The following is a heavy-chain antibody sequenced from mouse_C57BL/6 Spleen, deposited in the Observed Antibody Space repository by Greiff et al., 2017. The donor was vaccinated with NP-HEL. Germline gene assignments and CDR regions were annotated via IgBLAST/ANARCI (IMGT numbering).Heavy chain of an antibody. V-gene: IGHV1-80*01. CDR1: GYAFSSYW. CDR2: IYPGDGDT. D-gene: IGHD1-1*01. J-gene: IGHJ1*03. Sequence: LQESGAELVKPGASVKISCKASGYAFSSYWMNWVKQRPGKGLEWIGQIYPGDGDTNYNGKFKGKATLTADKSSSTAYMQLSRLNSEDSAVYFCARGYYGSSYWYFDVWGTGTTVTVSS. CDR3: ARGYYGSSYWYFDV.